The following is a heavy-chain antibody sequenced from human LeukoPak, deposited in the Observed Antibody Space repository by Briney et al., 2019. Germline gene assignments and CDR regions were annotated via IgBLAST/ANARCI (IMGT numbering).Heavy chain of an antibody. J-gene: IGHJ3*02. V-gene: IGHV3-23*01. CDR2: ISGSGGST. CDR3: AKGSGVSDAFDI. D-gene: IGHD2-8*01. CDR1: GFTFSSYA. Sequence: GVSLRLSCAASGFTFSSYAMSWVRQAPGKGLEWVSAISGSGGSTYYADSVKGRFTISRDNSKNTLYLQMNSLRAEDTAVYYCAKGSGVSDAFDIWGQGTMVTVSS.